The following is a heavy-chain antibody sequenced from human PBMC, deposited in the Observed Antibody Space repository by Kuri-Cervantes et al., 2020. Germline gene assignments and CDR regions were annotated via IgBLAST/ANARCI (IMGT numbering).Heavy chain of an antibody. CDR3: ARLWCGELDLHGAFDI. D-gene: IGHD3-10*01. Sequence: SVTVSCKDSGGTFSSYAISWVRQAPGQGLEWMGGIIPIFGTANYAQKFQGRVTITADESTSTAYMELRSLRSDDTAVYYCARLWCGELDLHGAFDIWGQGTMVTGSS. V-gene: IGHV1-69*13. J-gene: IGHJ3*02. CDR1: GGTFSSYA. CDR2: IIPIFGTA.